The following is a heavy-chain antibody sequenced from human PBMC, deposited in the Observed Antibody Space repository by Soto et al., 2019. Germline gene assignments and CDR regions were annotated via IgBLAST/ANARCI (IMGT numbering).Heavy chain of an antibody. J-gene: IGHJ4*02. CDR2: ITSSISYT. D-gene: IGHD5-18*01. CDR1: GFTFSDYY. Sequence: GGSLRLSCAASGFTFSDYYMSWIRQAPGKGLEWVSYITSSISYTNYADSVKGRFTISRDNAKNSLYLQMNSLRAEDTAVYYCARYIYGYVDYWGQGTLVTVSS. V-gene: IGHV3-11*06. CDR3: ARYIYGYVDY.